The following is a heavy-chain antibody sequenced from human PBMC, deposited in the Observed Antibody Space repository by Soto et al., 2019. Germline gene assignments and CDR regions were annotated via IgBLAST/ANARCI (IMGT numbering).Heavy chain of an antibody. Sequence: QRQLQQSGPGLVKASQTLSLTCVISGDSVSGNTATWNWIRQSPSRGLEWLGRTYYRSKWFNDYAPSVKSRINIEPDTYKNQLSLQLKSVTPEDTAVYYCARGGDTHYYGSGTSYFDPWGQGTLVTVSS. CDR2: TYYRSKWFN. CDR3: ARGGDTHYYGSGTSYFDP. V-gene: IGHV6-1*01. CDR1: GDSVSGNTAT. J-gene: IGHJ5*02. D-gene: IGHD3-10*01.